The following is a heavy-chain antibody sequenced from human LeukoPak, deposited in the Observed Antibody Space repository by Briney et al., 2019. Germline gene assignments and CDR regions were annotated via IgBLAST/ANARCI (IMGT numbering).Heavy chain of an antibody. CDR1: GYPISSGY. J-gene: IGHJ4*02. V-gene: IGHV3-21*01. Sequence: PSETLSLTCSISGYPISSGYFWGWVRQAPGKGLEWVSSISSSSSYIYYADSVKGRFTISRDNAKNSLYLQMNSLRAEDTAVYYCARDSGYDPAFDYCGQGTLVTVSS. CDR2: ISSSSSYI. CDR3: ARDSGYDPAFDY. D-gene: IGHD5-12*01.